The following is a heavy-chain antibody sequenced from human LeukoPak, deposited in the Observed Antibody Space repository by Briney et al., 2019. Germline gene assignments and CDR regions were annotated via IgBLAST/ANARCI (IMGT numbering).Heavy chain of an antibody. J-gene: IGHJ6*02. V-gene: IGHV1-8*03. CDR2: MNPNSGNT. CDR3: ARDRSRYSSSWDYYYYYYGMDV. Sequence: GASVKVSCRASGYTFTSYDINWVRQATGQGLEWMGWMNPNSGNTGYAQKFQGRVTITRNTSISTAYMELSSLRSEDTAVYYCARDRSRYSSSWDYYYYYYGMDVWGQGTTVTVSS. CDR1: GYTFTSYD. D-gene: IGHD6-13*01.